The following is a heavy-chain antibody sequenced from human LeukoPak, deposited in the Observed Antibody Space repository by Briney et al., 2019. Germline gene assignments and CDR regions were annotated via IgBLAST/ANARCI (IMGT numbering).Heavy chain of an antibody. CDR2: IYYSGST. D-gene: IGHD1-20*01. J-gene: IGHJ4*02. Sequence: SETLYLTCSVSGGSISSSANYWGWIRQPPGKGLEWIGSIYYSGSTYYNPSLKSRVTISVDTSKNQFSLKLSSVTAADTAVYYCARHPTSPRYNWNDGSYFDYWGQGTLVTVSS. V-gene: IGHV4-39*01. CDR1: GGSISSSANY. CDR3: ARHPTSPRYNWNDGSYFDY.